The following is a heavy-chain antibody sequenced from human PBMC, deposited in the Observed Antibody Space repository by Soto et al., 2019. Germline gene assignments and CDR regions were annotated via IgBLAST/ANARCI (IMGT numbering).Heavy chain of an antibody. D-gene: IGHD2-15*01. J-gene: IGHJ4*02. CDR3: AAGWRAELLLDY. CDR2: IVVGSGNT. V-gene: IGHV1-58*01. Sequence: QMQLVQSGPEVKKPGTSVKVSCKASGFTFTSSAVQWVRQARGQRLEWIGWIVVGSGNTNYAQKFQERVTITRDMSTSTAYMELSSLRSEETAVYYCAAGWRAELLLDYWGQGTLVTVSS. CDR1: GFTFTSSA.